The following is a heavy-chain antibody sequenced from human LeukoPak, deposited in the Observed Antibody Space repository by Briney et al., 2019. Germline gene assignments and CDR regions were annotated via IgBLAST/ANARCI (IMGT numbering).Heavy chain of an antibody. V-gene: IGHV4-59*08. CDR2: IHDSGST. CDR3: ARHLSVGSYPLDH. Sequence: SETLSLTCTVSGVSIRSYYWSWIRQPPGKGLEWIAHIHDSGSTSYNPSLKSRLTMSVDTSKNQFSLRLRSVTAADTAVYYCARHLSVGSYPLDHWGQGTLVTVSS. D-gene: IGHD1-26*01. J-gene: IGHJ4*02. CDR1: GVSIRSYY.